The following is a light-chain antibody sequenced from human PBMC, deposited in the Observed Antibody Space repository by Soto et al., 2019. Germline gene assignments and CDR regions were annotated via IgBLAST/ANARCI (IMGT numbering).Light chain of an antibody. CDR1: QSISSW. CDR2: DAS. V-gene: IGKV1-5*01. Sequence: DIQMTQSPSTLSASVGDRVTITCRASQSISSWLAWYQQKPGKAPKLLIYDASSLESGVPSRFRGSGSGTEFTLTISGLQPDDFATYYCQQYKTYFWTFGQGTKVDIK. J-gene: IGKJ1*01. CDR3: QQYKTYFWT.